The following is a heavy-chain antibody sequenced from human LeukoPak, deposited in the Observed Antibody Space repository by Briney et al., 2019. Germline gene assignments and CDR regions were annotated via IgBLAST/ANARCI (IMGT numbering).Heavy chain of an antibody. J-gene: IGHJ6*03. Sequence: YPSETLSLTCTVSGGSISSSTFYWGWIRQPPGKGLEGIGSRYYSGSTYYNPSLKSRVTISVDTSKNQLSLKLSSVPAAVTAVYYRAKAADQYYYYYFYYMDVWGKGTTVTVSS. CDR2: RYYSGST. V-gene: IGHV4-39*01. D-gene: IGHD2-2*01. CDR1: GGSISSSTFY. CDR3: AKAADQYYYYYFYYMDV.